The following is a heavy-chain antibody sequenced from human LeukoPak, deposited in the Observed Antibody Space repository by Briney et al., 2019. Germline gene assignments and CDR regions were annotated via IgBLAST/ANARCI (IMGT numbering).Heavy chain of an antibody. CDR1: GLTFSNYG. J-gene: IGHJ4*02. CDR3: ARDSAGYFDH. V-gene: IGHV3-33*01. Sequence: GGSLRLSCAASGLTFSNYGMHWVRQAPGKGLEWVAVIWYDGGNKYYADSVKGRFTISRDNSKNTLYLQMNRLRADDTAVYYCARDSAGYFDHWGQGTLVTVSS. CDR2: IWYDGGNK.